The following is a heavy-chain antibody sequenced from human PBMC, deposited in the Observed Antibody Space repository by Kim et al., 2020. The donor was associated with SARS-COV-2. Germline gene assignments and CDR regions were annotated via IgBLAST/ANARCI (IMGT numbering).Heavy chain of an antibody. Sequence: GGSLRLSCAASGFTFSSYAMHWVRQAPGKGLEWVAVISYDGSNKYYADSVKGRFTISRDNSKNTLYLQMNSLRAEDTVVYYCARDGGRDRDYFDYWGQGTLVTVSS. J-gene: IGHJ4*02. CDR1: GFTFSSYA. D-gene: IGHD3-16*01. CDR2: ISYDGSNK. V-gene: IGHV3-30-3*01. CDR3: ARDGGRDRDYFDY.